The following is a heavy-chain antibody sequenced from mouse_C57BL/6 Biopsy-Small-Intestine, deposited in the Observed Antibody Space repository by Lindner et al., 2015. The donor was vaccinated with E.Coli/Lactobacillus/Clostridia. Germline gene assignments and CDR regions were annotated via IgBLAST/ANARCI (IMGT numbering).Heavy chain of an antibody. D-gene: IGHD2-2*01. CDR1: GYAFTNYL. CDR3: ARGIYYGYDRYYFDY. Sequence: VQLQESGSELVRPGTSVKVSCKASGYAFTNYLIEWVNQRPGQGLEWIGVINPGSGGTNYNEKFKGKATLTADKSSNTAYMQFSSLTSEDSAIYYCARGIYYGYDRYYFDYWGQGTTLTVSS. J-gene: IGHJ2*01. V-gene: IGHV1-54*01. CDR2: INPGSGGT.